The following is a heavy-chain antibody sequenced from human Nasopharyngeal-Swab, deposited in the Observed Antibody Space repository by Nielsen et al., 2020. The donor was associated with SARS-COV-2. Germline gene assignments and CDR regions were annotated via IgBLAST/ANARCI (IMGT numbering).Heavy chain of an antibody. V-gene: IGHV3-33*08. J-gene: IGHJ6*02. Sequence: GGSLRLSCAASGFTVSSNYMSWVRQAPGKGLEWVAVIWYDGSNKYYADSVKGRFTISRDNSKNTLYLQMNSLRAEDTAVYYCARDDIGYYYGMDVWGQGTTVTVSS. CDR1: GFTVSSNY. CDR3: ARDDIGYYYGMDV. CDR2: IWYDGSNK. D-gene: IGHD5-12*01.